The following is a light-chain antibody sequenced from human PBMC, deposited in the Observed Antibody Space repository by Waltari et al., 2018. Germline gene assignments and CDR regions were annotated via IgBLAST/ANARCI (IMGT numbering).Light chain of an antibody. CDR2: SND. V-gene: IGLV1-44*01. Sequence: QSVLTQPPPVSETPGQRVTNSCSGRRSNIGINTVNWFQQCPGTAPKLLIYSNDQRPSGVPDRFSGSTSGTSASLAISGLQSEDEADYYCAAWDDSLKGPVFGGGTKVTVL. CDR3: AAWDDSLKGPV. J-gene: IGLJ2*01. CDR1: RSNIGINT.